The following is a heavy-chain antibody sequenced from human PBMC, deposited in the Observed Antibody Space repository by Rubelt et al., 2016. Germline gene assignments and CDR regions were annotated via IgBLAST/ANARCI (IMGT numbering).Heavy chain of an antibody. CDR2: ISHEGSDK. D-gene: IGHD4-17*01. V-gene: IGHV3-30*04. J-gene: IGHJ4*02. Sequence: GGGVVQPGRSLRLSCAASGFTFSTYALHWVRQAPGKGLEWVAVISHEGSDKNYADSVKGRFTISRDNSGNTLYLQMSSLRVEDTAVYYCAREAVTTGYWGQGTLVTVSS. CDR1: GFTFSTYA. CDR3: AREAVTTGY.